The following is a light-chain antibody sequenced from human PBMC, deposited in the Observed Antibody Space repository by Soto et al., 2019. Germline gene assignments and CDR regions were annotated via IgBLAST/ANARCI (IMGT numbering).Light chain of an antibody. CDR1: SSNIGAGYD. CDR2: GNS. J-gene: IGLJ1*01. CDR3: QSYDSSRV. Sequence: QSVLTQPPSESGAPGQRVTISCTGSSSNIGAGYDVHWYQQLPGTAPKLLIYGNSNRPSGVPDRFSGSKSGTSASLAITGLQAEDEADYYCQSYDSSRVFGTGTKVTVL. V-gene: IGLV1-40*01.